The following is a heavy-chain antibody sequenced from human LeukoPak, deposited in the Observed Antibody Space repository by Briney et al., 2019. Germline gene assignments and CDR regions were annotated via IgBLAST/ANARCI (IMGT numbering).Heavy chain of an antibody. D-gene: IGHD3-22*01. V-gene: IGHV1-2*02. J-gene: IGHJ3*01. CDR2: IDPDSGGT. CDR3: ARKYYDSSGRKYVFNR. Sequence: GALVKASCKASGYTFTDYYMHWVRQAPGQGLEWMGSIDPDSGGTKYAQNFQGRVLMTRDTSITTAYMELSILRSDDTAVYYCARKYYDSSGRKYVFNRGGKGKMVTVSS. CDR1: GYTFTDYY.